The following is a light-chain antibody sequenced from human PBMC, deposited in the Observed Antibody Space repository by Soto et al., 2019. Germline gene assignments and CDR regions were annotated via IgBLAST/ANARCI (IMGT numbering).Light chain of an antibody. CDR2: LGS. Sequence: DIVLTPSPRSLPVIPGEPASSCCRSMQSLLHTNGYNYLDWYLQRPGHSPQLLIYLGSNRASGVPDRFSGSGSGTEYTLKISRVEAEDVGVYYCMQALQSLTFGQGTRLEI. V-gene: IGKV2-28*01. CDR1: QSLLHTNGYNY. J-gene: IGKJ5*01. CDR3: MQALQSLT.